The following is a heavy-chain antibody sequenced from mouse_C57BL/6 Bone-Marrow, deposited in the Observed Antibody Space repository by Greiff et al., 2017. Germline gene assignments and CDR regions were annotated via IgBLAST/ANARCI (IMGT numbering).Heavy chain of an antibody. J-gene: IGHJ2*01. CDR1: GFNIKDDY. V-gene: IGHV14-4*01. CDR2: IDPENGDT. CDR3: TTATVVATGG. D-gene: IGHD1-1*01. Sequence: VQLKESGAELVRPGASVKLSCTASGFNIKDDYMHWVKQRPEQGLEWIGWIDPENGDTEYASKFQGKATITADTSSNTAYLQLSSLTSEDTAVYYCTTATVVATGGWGQGTTLTVSS.